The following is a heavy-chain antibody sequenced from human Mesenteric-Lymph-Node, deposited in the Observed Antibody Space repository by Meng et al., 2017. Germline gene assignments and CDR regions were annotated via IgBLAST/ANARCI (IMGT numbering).Heavy chain of an antibody. Sequence: AQPQESGPGPSQRPRNRSPTWPFPGGSFSSINGGTRVRQPQGHGLEWIGEIYHSGRTNNNPSIKSRVTITVNKSKNQFSQKLSSVTAADTAVYYCARVEAAGNEWFDPWGQGTLVTVFS. J-gene: IGHJ5*02. CDR2: IYHSGRT. V-gene: IGHV4-4*03. D-gene: IGHD6-13*01. CDR1: GGSFSSING. CDR3: ARVEAAGNEWFDP.